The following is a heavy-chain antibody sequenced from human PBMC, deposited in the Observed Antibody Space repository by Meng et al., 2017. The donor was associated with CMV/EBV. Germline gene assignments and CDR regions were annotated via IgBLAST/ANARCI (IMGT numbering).Heavy chain of an antibody. V-gene: IGHV3-21*01. J-gene: IGHJ5*02. CDR3: ARAYSSSSNCLDP. D-gene: IGHD6-13*01. Sequence: GESLKISCAASGFTFSDYSMNWVRQAPGKGLEWVSSISSSSTYIFYADSVKGRFTISRDNAKNSLYLQMNSLRSEDTAVYYCARAYSSSSNCLDPWGQGTLVTVSS. CDR2: ISSSSTYI. CDR1: GFTFSDYS.